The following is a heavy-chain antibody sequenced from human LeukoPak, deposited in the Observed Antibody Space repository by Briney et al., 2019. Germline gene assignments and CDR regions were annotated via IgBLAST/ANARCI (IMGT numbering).Heavy chain of an antibody. Sequence: SETLSLTCAVYGGSFSGYYWSWIRQPPGKGLEWIGEINHSGSTNYNPSLKSRVTISVDTSKNQFSLKLRSVTAADTAVYYCARYPGLEGTGSRGAFDYWGQGTLVTVSS. D-gene: IGHD3-10*01. CDR1: GGSFSGYY. V-gene: IGHV4-34*01. J-gene: IGHJ4*02. CDR3: ARYPGLEGTGSRGAFDY. CDR2: INHSGST.